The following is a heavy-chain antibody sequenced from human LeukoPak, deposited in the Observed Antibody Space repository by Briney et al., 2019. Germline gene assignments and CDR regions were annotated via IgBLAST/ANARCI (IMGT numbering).Heavy chain of an antibody. Sequence: GGSLRLSCAASGVTFSSYSMSWVRQAPGKGLEWVSSISSSSSYIYYADSVKGRFTISRDNAKNSLYLQMNSLRAEDTAVYYCARSGGGTFDYWGQGTLVTVSS. CDR2: ISSSSSYI. V-gene: IGHV3-21*01. J-gene: IGHJ4*02. CDR3: ARSGGGTFDY. CDR1: GVTFSSYS. D-gene: IGHD1-1*01.